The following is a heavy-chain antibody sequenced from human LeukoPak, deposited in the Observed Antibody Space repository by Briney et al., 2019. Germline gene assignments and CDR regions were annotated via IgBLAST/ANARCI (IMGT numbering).Heavy chain of an antibody. CDR2: INSDGNNT. J-gene: IGHJ4*02. Sequence: GGSLRLSCAASGFTFSSYWMHWVRQAPGKGLVWVSRINSDGNNTRYADSVKGRFTISRDNSKNTLYLLMNSLRAEDTAVYYCAIRKSGNAIDYWGQGTLVTVSS. V-gene: IGHV3-74*01. D-gene: IGHD5-12*01. CDR1: GFTFSSYW. CDR3: AIRKSGNAIDY.